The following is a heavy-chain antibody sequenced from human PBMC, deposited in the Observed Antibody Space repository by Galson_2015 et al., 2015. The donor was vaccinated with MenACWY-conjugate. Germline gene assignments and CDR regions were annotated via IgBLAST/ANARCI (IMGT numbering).Heavy chain of an antibody. V-gene: IGHV3-48*02. J-gene: IGHJ4*02. CDR1: GFSFSSYR. Sequence: SLRLSCAASGFSFSSYRMNWVRQGPGKGLEWVSHISSSSTSIYYADSVKGRFTISRDNAKNSLYLQMNSLRDEDTAVNYCVRGFVGATSYYFDNWGQGTLVTVSS. CDR2: ISSSSTSI. D-gene: IGHD1-26*01. CDR3: VRGFVGATSYYFDN.